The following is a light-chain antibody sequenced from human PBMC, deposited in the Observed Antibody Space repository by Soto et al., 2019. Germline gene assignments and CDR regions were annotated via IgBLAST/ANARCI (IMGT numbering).Light chain of an antibody. J-gene: IGKJ2*01. CDR1: QSVLYSSNNKNY. Sequence: DIVMTQSPDSLAVSLGERATINCKSSQSVLYSSNNKNYLAWSQQKPGQPPKLLIYWASTRGSGVPDRFSGSGSGTDFTLTISSLQAEDVAVYYCQQYYSTPPYTFGQGTKLEIK. CDR2: WAS. CDR3: QQYYSTPPYT. V-gene: IGKV4-1*01.